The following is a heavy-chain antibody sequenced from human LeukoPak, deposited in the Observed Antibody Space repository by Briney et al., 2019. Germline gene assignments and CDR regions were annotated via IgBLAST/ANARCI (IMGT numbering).Heavy chain of an antibody. CDR2: ISVHNGNT. D-gene: IGHD6-13*01. V-gene: IGHV1-18*01. CDR3: ARVQQLVRCGDY. CDR1: GYTFTTYG. J-gene: IGHJ4*02. Sequence: ASVKVSCKASGYTFTTYGISWVRQAPGQGLEWMGWISVHNGNTTYAQKFQGRVTMTTDTSTSTAYMELRSLRSDDTAVYYCARVQQLVRCGDYWGQGTLVTVSS.